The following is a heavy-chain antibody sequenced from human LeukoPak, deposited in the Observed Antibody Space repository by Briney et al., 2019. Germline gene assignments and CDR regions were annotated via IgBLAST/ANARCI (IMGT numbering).Heavy chain of an antibody. CDR2: TRNKANSYTT. D-gene: IGHD2-2*01. V-gene: IGHV3-72*01. J-gene: IGHJ6*03. Sequence: GGSLRLSCAASGFTFSDHYMDWVRQAPGKGLEWVGRTRNKANSYTTEYAASVKGRFTISRDDSKNSLYLQMNSLKTEDTAVYYCARESYQLLRIHDKYYYMDVWGKGTTVTVSS. CDR3: ARESYQLLRIHDKYYYMDV. CDR1: GFTFSDHY.